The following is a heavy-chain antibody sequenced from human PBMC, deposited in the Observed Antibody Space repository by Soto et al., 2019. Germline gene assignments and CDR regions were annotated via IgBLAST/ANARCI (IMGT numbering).Heavy chain of an antibody. J-gene: IGHJ6*03. Sequence: GGSLILSCAASGFTFSCSAMHWVRQASGKGLEWVGRIRSKPNNYATAYGASVKGRFTISRDDSKNTAYLQMNSLNTEDTAVYYCSRQASDFWSGKPQYYMDVWGKGTTVTVSS. CDR2: IRSKPNNYAT. V-gene: IGHV3-73*01. CDR3: SRQASDFWSGKPQYYMDV. CDR1: GFTFSCSA. D-gene: IGHD3-3*01.